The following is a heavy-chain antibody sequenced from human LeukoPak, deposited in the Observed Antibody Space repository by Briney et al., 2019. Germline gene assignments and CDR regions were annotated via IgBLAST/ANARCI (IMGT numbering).Heavy chain of an antibody. CDR2: LSYDGIDE. Sequence: GGSLRLSCEGSGFNFSSFAVHWVRQAPGRGLEWVAVLSYDGIDEFFADSVKGRFTISRDNSKRTLYLQMSSVRLEDTAVYYCAKLSGGVDYWGQGTLVTVSS. CDR3: AKLSGGVDY. D-gene: IGHD3-10*01. J-gene: IGHJ4*02. V-gene: IGHV3-30-3*02. CDR1: GFNFSSFA.